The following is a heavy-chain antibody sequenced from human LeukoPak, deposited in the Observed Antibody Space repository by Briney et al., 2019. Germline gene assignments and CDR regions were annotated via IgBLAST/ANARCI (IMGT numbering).Heavy chain of an antibody. J-gene: IGHJ4*02. CDR2: IKQDGSEK. Sequence: GGSLRLSCAASGFTFSSYWMSWVRQAPGKGLEWVANIKQDGSEKYYVDSVKGRFTISRDNAKNSLYLQMDSLRAEDTAVYYCARDGMGVLGAFDYWGQGTLVTVSS. V-gene: IGHV3-7*01. D-gene: IGHD1-26*01. CDR3: ARDGMGVLGAFDY. CDR1: GFTFSSYW.